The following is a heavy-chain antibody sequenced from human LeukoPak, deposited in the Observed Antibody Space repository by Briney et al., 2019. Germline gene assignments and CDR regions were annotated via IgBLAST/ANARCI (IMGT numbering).Heavy chain of an antibody. Sequence: SQTLSLTCTVSGGSISSGSYYWSWIRQPAGKGLEWIGRIYTSGSTNYNPSLKSQVTISVDTSKNQFSLKLSSVTAADTAVYYCARHLYRSIAVIQHWGQGTLVTVSS. CDR1: GGSISSGSYY. V-gene: IGHV4-61*02. CDR3: ARHLYRSIAVIQH. D-gene: IGHD6-6*01. CDR2: IYTSGST. J-gene: IGHJ1*01.